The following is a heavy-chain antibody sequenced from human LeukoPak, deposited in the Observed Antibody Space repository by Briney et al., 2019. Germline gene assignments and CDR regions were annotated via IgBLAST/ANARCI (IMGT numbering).Heavy chain of an antibody. D-gene: IGHD6-19*01. CDR3: ARGYSSGWYTLNYYYYYMDV. CDR2: IYYSGST. J-gene: IGHJ6*03. CDR1: GGSLSSYY. Sequence: SETLSLTCTVSGGSLSSYYWSWIRQPPGKGLEWIGYIYYSGSTNYNPSLKSRVTISVDTSKNQFSLKLSSVTAADTAVYYCARGYSSGWYTLNYYYYYMDVWGKGTTVTISS. V-gene: IGHV4-59*01.